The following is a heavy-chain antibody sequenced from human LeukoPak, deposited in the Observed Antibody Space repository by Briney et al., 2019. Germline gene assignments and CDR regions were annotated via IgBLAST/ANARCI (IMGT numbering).Heavy chain of an antibody. J-gene: IGHJ5*02. CDR2: IYHSGST. Sequence: SETLSLTCTVSGYSISSGYYWGWIRQPPGKGLEWIGSIYHSGSTYYNPSLKSRVTISVDTPKNQFSLKLSSVTAADTAVYYCARYRRIAAAGTGWFDPWGQGTLVTVSS. CDR3: ARYRRIAAAGTGWFDP. D-gene: IGHD6-13*01. V-gene: IGHV4-38-2*02. CDR1: GYSISSGYY.